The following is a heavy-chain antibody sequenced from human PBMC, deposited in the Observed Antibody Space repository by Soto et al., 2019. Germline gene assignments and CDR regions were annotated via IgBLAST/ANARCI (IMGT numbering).Heavy chain of an antibody. CDR2: IYYSGST. J-gene: IGHJ4*02. V-gene: IGHV4-30-4*08. CDR3: ARAQLVGYYFDS. CDR1: GGSITSDNYS. D-gene: IGHD2-2*01. Sequence: SETLSLTCTVSGGSITSDNYSWTWIRQPPGKGLEWIGYIYYSGSTYYNPSLKSRVTISVDKAKNQLSLRLSSVTAADTAVYYCARAQLVGYYFDSWGQGTLVTLSS.